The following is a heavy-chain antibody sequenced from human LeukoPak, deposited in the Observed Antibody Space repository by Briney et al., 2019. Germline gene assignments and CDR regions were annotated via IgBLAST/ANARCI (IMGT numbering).Heavy chain of an antibody. V-gene: IGHV3-7*01. D-gene: IGHD2-21*02. CDR1: GFTFSSYW. J-gene: IGHJ4*02. CDR2: IKQDGSEK. CDR3: ARDSPYCGGDCYSPIGDY. Sequence: GGSLRLSCAASGFTFSSYWMSWVRQAPGKGLEWVANIKQDGSEKYYVDSVKGRFTISRDNAKNSLYLQMNSLRAEDTAVYYCARDSPYCGGDCYSPIGDYRGQGTLVTVSS.